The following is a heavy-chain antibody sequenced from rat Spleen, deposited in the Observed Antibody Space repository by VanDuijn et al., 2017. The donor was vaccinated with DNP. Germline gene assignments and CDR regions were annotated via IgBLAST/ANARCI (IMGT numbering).Heavy chain of an antibody. CDR1: GFTFSDYN. CDR2: ITYDGSKT. Sequence: EVQLVESGGGLVQPGRSLKVSCAASGFTFSDYNMAWVRQTPKKGLEWVATITYDGSKTYYPDSVKGRFTISRDNAENTVYLQMNSLRSEDTATYYCAKETNWELDWGQGVMVTVSS. D-gene: IGHD5-1*01. V-gene: IGHV5S10*01. J-gene: IGHJ2*01. CDR3: AKETNWELD.